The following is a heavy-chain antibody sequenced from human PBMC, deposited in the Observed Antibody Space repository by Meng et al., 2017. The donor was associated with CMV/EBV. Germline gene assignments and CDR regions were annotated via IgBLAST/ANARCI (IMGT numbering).Heavy chain of an antibody. D-gene: IGHD3-16*01. J-gene: IGHJ4*02. CDR1: GASIKNYN. CDR3: AGSRPGGGACDY. CDR2: IQVIGHT. Sequence: QVQIPESGPGLVKPSEPLSLTCIVSGASIKNYNWNWVWQPAGQGLEWIGLIQVIGHTVYNPSLKSRVTVSLDASKSQFSLTLNSVTAADTATYYCAGSRPGGGACDYWGQGILVTVSS. V-gene: IGHV4-4*07.